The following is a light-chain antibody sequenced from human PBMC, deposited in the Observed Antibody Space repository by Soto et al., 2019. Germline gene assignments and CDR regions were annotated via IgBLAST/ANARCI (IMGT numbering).Light chain of an antibody. CDR3: QQYGSSLYT. J-gene: IGKJ2*01. V-gene: IGKV3-20*01. CDR1: QSVTNY. Sequence: EIVLAQSPGTLSLSPGERATLSCRASQSVTNYLAWYQQKPGQAPRLLIYGASYRATGIPDRFSGSGTGTDFTPTISGLEPEDFAVYYCQQYGSSLYTFGQGTQLEIK. CDR2: GAS.